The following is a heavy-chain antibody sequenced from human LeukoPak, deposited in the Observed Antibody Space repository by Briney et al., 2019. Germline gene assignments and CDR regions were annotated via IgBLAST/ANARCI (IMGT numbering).Heavy chain of an antibody. J-gene: IGHJ4*02. CDR1: GFSFSSYG. CDR3: AKDATGYSNSYFDY. CDR2: ISGSGAST. V-gene: IGHV3-23*01. Sequence: GGSLRLSCAASGFSFSSYGMSWVRQAPGKGLEWVSGISGSGASTYYADSVKGRFTISRDNSKNTLYLQMNSLRAEDTAVYYCAKDATGYSNSYFDYWGQGTLVTVSS. D-gene: IGHD6-13*01.